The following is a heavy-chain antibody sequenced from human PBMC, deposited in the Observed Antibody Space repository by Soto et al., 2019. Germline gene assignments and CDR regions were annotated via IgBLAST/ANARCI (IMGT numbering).Heavy chain of an antibody. CDR3: AKGGTMSCFDY. CDR2: ISTSGAAT. D-gene: IGHD3-22*01. Sequence: GGSLRLSCAASGFTFSSYVMSWVRQAPGKGLEWVPGISTSGAATYDADSVKGRFTISRDNSKSTLYLQMNSLRDEDTAVYYCAKGGTMSCFDYWGQGALVTVSS. J-gene: IGHJ4*02. CDR1: GFTFSSYV. V-gene: IGHV3-23*01.